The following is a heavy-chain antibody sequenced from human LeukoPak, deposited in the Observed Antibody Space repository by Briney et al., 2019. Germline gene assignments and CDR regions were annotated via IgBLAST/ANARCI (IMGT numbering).Heavy chain of an antibody. CDR2: INPNTGGT. Sequence: VASVKVSCKASGYTFTVSYIHWVRQAPGQGLEWMGWINPNTGGTNYAQKFQGRVTMTRDTSISTAYMVLSSLRSDDTAVYYCARSTTYYYDSSGYQSSRPYRDYWGQGTLVTVSS. J-gene: IGHJ4*02. V-gene: IGHV1-2*02. CDR3: ARSTTYYYDSSGYQSSRPYRDY. D-gene: IGHD3-22*01. CDR1: GYTFTVSY.